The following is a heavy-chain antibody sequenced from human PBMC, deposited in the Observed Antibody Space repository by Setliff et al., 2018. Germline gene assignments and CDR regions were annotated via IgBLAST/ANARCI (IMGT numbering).Heavy chain of an antibody. V-gene: IGHV4-61*09. CDR1: GGSVNSGYDN. D-gene: IGHD6-19*01. CDR2: INRRGST. J-gene: IGHJ6*03. CDR3: ARASSGWYSAYYYYMDV. Sequence: TSETLSLTCTVSGGSVNSGYDNWNWLRQPAGKGLEWIGHINRRGSTNFSPSLKSRVTISLDTSKNQFSLNLTSVTAADTAAYYCARASSGWYSAYYYYMDVWGKGTTVTVSS.